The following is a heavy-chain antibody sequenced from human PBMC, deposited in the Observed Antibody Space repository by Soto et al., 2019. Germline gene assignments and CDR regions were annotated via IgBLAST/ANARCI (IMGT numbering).Heavy chain of an antibody. CDR3: ARQQLVRGDFVF. D-gene: IGHD6-13*01. Sequence: GGSLKLSCAASGFTFSSYAMHWVRQAPGKGLEWVAVISYDGSNKYYADSVKGRFTISRDNSKNTLYLQMNSLRAEDTAVYYCARQQLVRGDFVFWGPGTLVTGS. J-gene: IGHJ4*02. CDR2: ISYDGSNK. V-gene: IGHV3-30-3*01. CDR1: GFTFSSYA.